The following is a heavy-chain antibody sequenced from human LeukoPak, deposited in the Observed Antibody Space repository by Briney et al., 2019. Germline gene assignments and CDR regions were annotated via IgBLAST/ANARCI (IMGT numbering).Heavy chain of an antibody. Sequence: GGSLRLTCAASGFTFNNFGMNWVRQAPGKGLEWVLGISGSGGSTYNADSVKGRFTISRDNSKNTLYLQMNSLGVEDTAVYYCAKEETGSYSVGSFDYWGQGTLVTVSS. V-gene: IGHV3-23*01. CDR2: ISGSGGST. J-gene: IGHJ4*02. D-gene: IGHD1-26*01. CDR3: AKEETGSYSVGSFDY. CDR1: GFTFNNFG.